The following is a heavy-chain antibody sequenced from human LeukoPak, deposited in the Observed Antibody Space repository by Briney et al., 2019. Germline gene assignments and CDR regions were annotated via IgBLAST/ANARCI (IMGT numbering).Heavy chain of an antibody. CDR1: GVSISSSSYY. D-gene: IGHD6-13*01. CDR2: IYYSGST. Sequence: SETLSLTCTVSGVSISSSSYYWGWIRQPPGKGLEWIGSIYYSGSTYYNPSLKSRVTISVDTSNNQFSLKLSSVTAADTAVYYCARAYSREYNWFDPWGQGTLVTVSS. V-gene: IGHV4-39*07. J-gene: IGHJ5*02. CDR3: ARAYSREYNWFDP.